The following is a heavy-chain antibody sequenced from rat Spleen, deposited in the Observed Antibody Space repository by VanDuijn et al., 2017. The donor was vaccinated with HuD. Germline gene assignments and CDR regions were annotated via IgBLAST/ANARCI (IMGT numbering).Heavy chain of an antibody. J-gene: IGHJ2*01. CDR3: ATDLGYGGYRGYFDY. D-gene: IGHD1-11*01. CDR2: ISPSGGST. Sequence: EVQLVESGGGLVQPGRSLKLSCAASGFTFSNYGMHWIRQAPTKGLEWVASISPSGGSTYYRDSVKGRFTISRDNAKSTLYLQMDSLRSEDTATYYCATDLGYGGYRGYFDYWGQGVMVTVSS. V-gene: IGHV5-19*01. CDR1: GFTFSNYG.